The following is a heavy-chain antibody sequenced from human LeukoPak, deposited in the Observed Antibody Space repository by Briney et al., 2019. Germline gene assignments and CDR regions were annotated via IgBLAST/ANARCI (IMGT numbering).Heavy chain of an antibody. Sequence: GGSLRLSCAASGFTFSSYAMSWVRQAPGKGLEWVSVIYSGGSTYYADSVKGRFTISRGNSKNTLYLQMNSLRAEDTAVYYCARGLVGATGGDAFDIWGQGTMVTVSS. CDR2: IYSGGST. D-gene: IGHD1-26*01. V-gene: IGHV3-53*01. CDR1: GFTFSSYA. J-gene: IGHJ3*02. CDR3: ARGLVGATGGDAFDI.